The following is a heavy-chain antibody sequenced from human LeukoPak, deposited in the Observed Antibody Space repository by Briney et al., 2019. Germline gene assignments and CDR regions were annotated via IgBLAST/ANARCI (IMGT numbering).Heavy chain of an antibody. D-gene: IGHD6-19*01. J-gene: IGHJ4*02. CDR1: GVTFSSYA. V-gene: IGHV3-30-3*01. CDR3: ARGSAVAGFDY. Sequence: GGSLRLSCAASGVTFSSYAMHWVRQAPGKGLEWVAVISYDGSNKYYADSVKGRFTISRDNSKNTLYLQMNSLRAEDTAVYYCARGSAVAGFDYWGQGTLVTVSS. CDR2: ISYDGSNK.